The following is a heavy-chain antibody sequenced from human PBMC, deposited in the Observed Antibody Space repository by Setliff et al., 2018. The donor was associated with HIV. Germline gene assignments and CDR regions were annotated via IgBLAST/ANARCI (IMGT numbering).Heavy chain of an antibody. D-gene: IGHD3-10*01. Sequence: LRLSCAASGFTFSDHYMDWVRQAPGKGLEWIGRSRNKANSYTTEYAASVKGRFTISRDDSENSLYLQMNSLKTEDTAVYYCARGRLLWSGSYYYYYMDVWGKGTTVTVSS. CDR1: GFTFSDHY. CDR3: ARGRLLWSGSYYYYYMDV. CDR2: SRNKANSYTT. J-gene: IGHJ6*03. V-gene: IGHV3-72*01.